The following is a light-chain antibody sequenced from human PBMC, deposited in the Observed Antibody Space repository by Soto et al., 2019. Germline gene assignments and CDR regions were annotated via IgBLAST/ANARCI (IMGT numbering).Light chain of an antibody. CDR2: DVS. CDR1: SSDVGAYNY. Sequence: QSALTQPRSVSGSPGQSVTISCTGTSSDVGAYNYVSWYQQHPGKAPKLMTYDVSKRPSGVPDRFSGSKSGNTASLTISWLQAEDEADYYCCSYADNYSYVFGTGTKLTVL. CDR3: CSYADNYSYV. V-gene: IGLV2-11*01. J-gene: IGLJ1*01.